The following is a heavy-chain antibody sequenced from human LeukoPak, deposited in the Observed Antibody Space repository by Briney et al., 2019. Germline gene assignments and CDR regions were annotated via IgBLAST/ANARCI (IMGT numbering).Heavy chain of an antibody. CDR3: TTYYDFWSGYGGSNWFDP. Sequence: GGSLRLSCAASGFTFSNAWMSWVRQAPGKGLEWVGRIKSKTDGGTTDYAAPVKGRFTISRDDSKNTLYLQMNSLKTEDTAVYYCTTYYDFWSGYGGSNWFDPWGQGTLVTVSS. CDR1: GFTFSNAW. V-gene: IGHV3-15*01. CDR2: IKSKTDGGTT. D-gene: IGHD3-3*01. J-gene: IGHJ5*02.